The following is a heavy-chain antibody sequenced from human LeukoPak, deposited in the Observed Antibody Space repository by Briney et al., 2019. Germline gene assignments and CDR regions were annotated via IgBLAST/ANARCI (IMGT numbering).Heavy chain of an antibody. CDR2: ISAYNGNT. Sequence: ASVKVSCKASGYTFTSYGISWVRQAPGQGLEWMGWISAYNGNTNYAQKLQGRLTMTTDTSTSTAYMELRSLRSDDTAVYYCARDYTGIVGATVKGDYWGQGTLVTVSS. D-gene: IGHD1-26*01. V-gene: IGHV1-18*01. CDR3: ARDYTGIVGATVKGDY. J-gene: IGHJ4*02. CDR1: GYTFTSYG.